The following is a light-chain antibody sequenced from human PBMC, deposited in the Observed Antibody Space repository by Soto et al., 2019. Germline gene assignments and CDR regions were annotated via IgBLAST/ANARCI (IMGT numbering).Light chain of an antibody. J-gene: IGKJ4*01. CDR2: DAS. V-gene: IGKV3-20*01. CDR3: QQYGSSPLT. CDR1: QSVRSNY. Sequence: EIVLTQSPDTLSLSPGERATLSCRASQSVRSNYLAWYQQKPGQAPRFLIYDASTRATGITDTFSGSGSGTNFTLTISRLEPEDFAVYYCQQYGSSPLTFGGGTKLEIK.